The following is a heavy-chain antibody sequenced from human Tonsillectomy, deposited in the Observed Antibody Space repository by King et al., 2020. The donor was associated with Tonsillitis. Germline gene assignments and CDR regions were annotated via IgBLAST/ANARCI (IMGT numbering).Heavy chain of an antibody. Sequence: VQLVESGGGLVQPGGSLRLSCAASGFSFSDYAMSWVRQAPGKGLEWVSVVYSAGSITYYADSVKGRFTISRNNSKNTLYLQMNSLRAEDTAVYYCAKDHDVVGVPTSIDGMGYFDYWGQGTLVTVSS. D-gene: IGHD2-2*01. CDR2: VYSAGSIT. CDR3: AKDHDVVGVPTSIDGMGYFDY. CDR1: GFSFSDYA. J-gene: IGHJ4*02. V-gene: IGHV3-23*03.